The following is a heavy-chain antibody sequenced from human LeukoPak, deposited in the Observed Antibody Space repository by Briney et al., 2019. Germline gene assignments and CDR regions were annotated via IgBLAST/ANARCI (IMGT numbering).Heavy chain of an antibody. CDR1: GGSVSSGDYY. D-gene: IGHD3-3*01. CDR3: ARALDFWSGAVGGDI. Sequence: SQTLSLTCTVSGGSVSSGDYYWTWIRQPAGKGLEWIGRIYTSGSTSYSPSLKSRVTISLDTSKNQFSLRLSSVTAADTAVYYCARALDFWSGAVGGDIWGQGTMVTVSS. V-gene: IGHV4-61*02. J-gene: IGHJ3*02. CDR2: IYTSGST.